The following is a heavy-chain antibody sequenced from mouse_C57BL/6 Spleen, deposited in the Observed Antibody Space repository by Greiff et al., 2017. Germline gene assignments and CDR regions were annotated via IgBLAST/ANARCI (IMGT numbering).Heavy chain of an antibody. J-gene: IGHJ2*01. CDR3: TRRESYSNPLDY. Sequence: VQLKQSGAELVRPGASVTLSCKASGYTFTDYEMHWVKQTPVHGLEWIGAIDPETGGTAYNQKFKGKAILTADKSSSTAYMELRSLTSEDSAVYYCTRRESYSNPLDYWGQGTTLTVSS. CDR1: GYTFTDYE. V-gene: IGHV1-15*01. D-gene: IGHD2-5*01. CDR2: IDPETGGT.